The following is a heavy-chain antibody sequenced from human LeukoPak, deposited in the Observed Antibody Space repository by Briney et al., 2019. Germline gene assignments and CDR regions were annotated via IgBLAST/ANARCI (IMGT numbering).Heavy chain of an antibody. D-gene: IGHD5-24*01. CDR2: IYYSGST. V-gene: IGHV4-59*08. CDR1: DGSISSYY. J-gene: IGHJ4*02. CDR3: ARHGYNNDY. Sequence: SETLSLTCTVSDGSISSYYWNWIRQRPGKGLEWIGYIYYSGSTNYNPSLKGRVTISVDTSKNQFSLKLSSVTAAVTAVYYCARHGYNNDYWGQGTLVTVSS.